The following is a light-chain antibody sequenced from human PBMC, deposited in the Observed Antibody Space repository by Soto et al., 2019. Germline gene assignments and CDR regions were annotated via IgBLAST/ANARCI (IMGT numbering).Light chain of an antibody. V-gene: IGKV3-20*01. CDR2: GAS. CDR3: QQYGSSGT. CDR1: QSVSNNY. Sequence: EIVLTQSPGSLSLSPGERATLSCRASQSVSNNYLAWYQQKPGQAPRLLIYGASNRATGIPDRFSASGSGTDFTLTISRLEPKDFAVYYCQQYGSSGTFGQGTKFDIK. J-gene: IGKJ1*01.